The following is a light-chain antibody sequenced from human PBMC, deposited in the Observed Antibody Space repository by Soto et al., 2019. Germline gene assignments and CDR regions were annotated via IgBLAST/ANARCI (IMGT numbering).Light chain of an antibody. Sequence: EIVMTQSPDTLSVSPGERATLSCRASQSVSSNLAWYQQKPGQAPRLLIYGASTMATGIPARFSGSGSGTEFTLLSISHQSADFALYYCQQYNDWLTFCGGTKVEIK. V-gene: IGKV3-15*01. CDR3: QQYNDWLT. J-gene: IGKJ4*01. CDR2: GAS. CDR1: QSVSSN.